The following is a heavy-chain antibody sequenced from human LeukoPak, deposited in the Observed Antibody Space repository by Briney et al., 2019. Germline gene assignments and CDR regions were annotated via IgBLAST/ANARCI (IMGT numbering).Heavy chain of an antibody. CDR1: GFSFMNAW. D-gene: IGHD2/OR15-2a*01. J-gene: IGHJ4*02. CDR3: TTFYHEYSPY. CDR2: IKSNADGGTP. Sequence: GGSLRLSCAASGFSFMNAWMIWVRQAPGKGLEWVGRIKSNADGGTPDYAAPARGRFTISRDDSKNTLYLQMNSLETEDTAVYYCTTFYHEYSPYWGRGTLVTVSS. V-gene: IGHV3-15*01.